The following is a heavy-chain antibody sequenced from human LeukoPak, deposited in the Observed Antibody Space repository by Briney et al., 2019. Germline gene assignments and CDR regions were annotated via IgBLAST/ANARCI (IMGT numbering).Heavy chain of an antibody. V-gene: IGHV1-2*02. CDR1: GYTFTGYY. CDR3: ARERSIAAAPNV. CDR2: INPNSGGT. D-gene: IGHD6-13*01. Sequence: ASVKVSCKASGYTFTGYYMHWVRQAPGQGLEWMGWINPNSGGTNYAQKFQGRVTMTRDTSISTAYMELSRLRSDDTAVYYCARERSIAAAPNVRGQGTLVTVSS. J-gene: IGHJ4*02.